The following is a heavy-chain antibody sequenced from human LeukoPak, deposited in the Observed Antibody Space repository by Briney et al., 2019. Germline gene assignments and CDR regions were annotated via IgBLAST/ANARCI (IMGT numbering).Heavy chain of an antibody. Sequence: PGRSLRLSCAASGFTFISYAMHWVPQAPGKGLEWVAVISYDGGNKYYADSVKGRFTISRDNSKNTLYLQMNSLRAEDTAVYYCARTPRGDYYFDYWGRGTLVTVSS. CDR2: ISYDGGNK. D-gene: IGHD2-21*01. CDR3: ARTPRGDYYFDY. J-gene: IGHJ4*02. CDR1: GFTFISYA. V-gene: IGHV3-30-3*01.